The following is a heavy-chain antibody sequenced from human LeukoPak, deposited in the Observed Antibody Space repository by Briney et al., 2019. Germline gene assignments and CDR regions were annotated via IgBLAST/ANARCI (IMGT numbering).Heavy chain of an antibody. V-gene: IGHV4-39*07. CDR1: GGSISSSSYY. D-gene: IGHD3/OR15-3a*01. J-gene: IGHJ4*02. CDR3: ARDPVAVGLNKGFDY. Sequence: SETLSLTCTVSGGSISSSSYYWGWIRQPPGKGLEWIGSIYYSGSTYYNPSLKSRVTISVDTSKNQFSLKLSSVTAADAAVYYCARDPVAVGLNKGFDYWGQGTLVTVSS. CDR2: IYYSGST.